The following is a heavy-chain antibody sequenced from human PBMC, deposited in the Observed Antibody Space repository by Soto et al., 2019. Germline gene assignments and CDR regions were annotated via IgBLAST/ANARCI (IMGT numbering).Heavy chain of an antibody. CDR1: GGSISSGGSY. CDR3: ASALNEYVRGRPPRGLDN. J-gene: IGHJ4*02. D-gene: IGHD3-16*01. CDR2: IYYTRST. Sequence: SETLSLTCTVSGGSISSGGSYWSWIRQHPGKGLEWIEYIYYTRSTIYNPSLKSRVTISVDTAKKQSPLKLSPVTAADTAVDYCASALNEYVRGRPPRGLDNWGQGTLGSGSS. V-gene: IGHV4-61*08.